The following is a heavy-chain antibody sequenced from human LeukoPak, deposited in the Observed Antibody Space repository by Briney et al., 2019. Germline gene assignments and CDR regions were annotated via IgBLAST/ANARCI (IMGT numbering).Heavy chain of an antibody. CDR1: GGTFTSYT. CDR3: ARGYSYAFGY. CDR2: IIPILGIA. Sequence: SVKVSCKASGGTFTSYTISWVGQAPGQGVEWMGRIIPILGIANYAQKFQGRVTITADKSTSTAHMELSSLRSEDTAVYYCARGYSYAFGYWGQGTLVTVSS. V-gene: IGHV1-69*02. J-gene: IGHJ4*02. D-gene: IGHD5-18*01.